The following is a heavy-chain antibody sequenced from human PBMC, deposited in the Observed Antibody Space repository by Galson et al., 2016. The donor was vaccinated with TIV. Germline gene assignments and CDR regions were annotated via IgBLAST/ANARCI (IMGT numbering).Heavy chain of an antibody. Sequence: QSGAEVKKPGESLTISCKGSVFSFSNSWISWVRQKPGEGLEWLAIIYPDNSDTRYSPSFEGQVTISADMSTSTAYLQWSSLKASDTALYYCARRGTYTTGWYGEFDLWGQGTLVTVSS. V-gene: IGHV5-51*01. CDR3: ARRGTYTTGWYGEFDL. CDR1: VFSFSNSW. CDR2: IYPDNSDT. D-gene: IGHD6-19*01. J-gene: IGHJ5*02.